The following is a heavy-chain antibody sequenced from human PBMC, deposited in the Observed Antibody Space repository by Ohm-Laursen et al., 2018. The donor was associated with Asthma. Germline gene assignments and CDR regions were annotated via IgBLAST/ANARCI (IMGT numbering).Heavy chain of an antibody. CDR3: ATLSWYASQY. V-gene: IGHV3-7*01. Sequence: SLRLSCAASGFTFSGSWMIWVRQAPGKGLQWLAFIKPDGSQTYYADSMGGRFSISRDNSKNSLYLQMSSLRGEDTAIYYCATLSWYASQYWGQGTLVTVSS. J-gene: IGHJ4*02. CDR1: GFTFSGSW. CDR2: IKPDGSQT. D-gene: IGHD2-2*01.